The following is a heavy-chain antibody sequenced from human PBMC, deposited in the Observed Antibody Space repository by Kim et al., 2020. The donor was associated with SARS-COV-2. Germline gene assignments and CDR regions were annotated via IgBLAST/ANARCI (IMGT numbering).Heavy chain of an antibody. J-gene: IGHJ5*02. CDR1: GGSFSGYY. Sequence: SETLSLTCAVYGGSFSGYYWSWIRQPPGKGLEWIGEINHSGSTNYNPSLKSRVTISVDTSKNQFSLKLSSVTAADTAVYYCARRRVLRYFDWSRGNWFDPWGQGTLVTVSS. CDR3: ARRRVLRYFDWSRGNWFDP. D-gene: IGHD3-9*01. V-gene: IGHV4-34*01. CDR2: INHSGST.